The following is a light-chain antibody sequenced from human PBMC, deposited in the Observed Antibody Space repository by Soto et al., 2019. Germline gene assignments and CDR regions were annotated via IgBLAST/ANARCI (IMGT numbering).Light chain of an antibody. CDR1: QDFSNF. J-gene: IGKJ4*01. V-gene: IGKV1-9*01. Sequence: IQLTEWPSLLSSSILDRVTITCRASQDFSNFLAWYQQKPGRAPKLLMYDASTLQSGVPSRFSGSGSGTEFTLTISSLQPEDFATYYCQQLYSFPLTFGGGTKVDIK. CDR3: QQLYSFPLT. CDR2: DAS.